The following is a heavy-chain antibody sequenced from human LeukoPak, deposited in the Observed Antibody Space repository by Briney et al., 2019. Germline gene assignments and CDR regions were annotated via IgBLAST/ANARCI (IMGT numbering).Heavy chain of an antibody. J-gene: IGHJ4*02. V-gene: IGHV4-38-2*02. CDR1: GYSISSGYY. CDR3: AGDLSGYGDYSSPDY. CDR2: IYHSGST. Sequence: SETLSLTCAVSGYSISSGYYWGWIRQPPGKGLEWIGSIYHSGSTYYNPSLKSRVTISVDTSKNQFSLKLSSVTAADTAVYYCAGDLSGYGDYSSPDYWGQGTLVTVSS. D-gene: IGHD4-17*01.